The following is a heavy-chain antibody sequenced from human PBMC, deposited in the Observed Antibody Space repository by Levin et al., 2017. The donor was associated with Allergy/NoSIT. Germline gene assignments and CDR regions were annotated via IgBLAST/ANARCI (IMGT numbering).Heavy chain of an antibody. CDR2: INPNSGGT. J-gene: IGHJ6*02. CDR1: GYTFTGYY. Sequence: GESLKISCKASGYTFTGYYMHWVRQAPGQGLEWMGWINPNSGGTNYAQKFQGRVTMTRDTSISTAYMELSRLRSDDTAVYYCARDGAYSSSSHYYYYGMDVWGQGTTVTVSS. CDR3: ARDGAYSSSSHYYYYGMDV. D-gene: IGHD6-6*01. V-gene: IGHV1-2*02.